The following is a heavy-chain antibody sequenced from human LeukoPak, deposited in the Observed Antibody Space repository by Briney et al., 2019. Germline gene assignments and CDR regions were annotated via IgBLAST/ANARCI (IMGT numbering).Heavy chain of an antibody. CDR2: IKQDGSEK. V-gene: IGHV3-7*01. D-gene: IGHD5-24*01. CDR3: APQGRGDGYNPFNY. J-gene: IGHJ4*02. Sequence: GGSLRLSCAASGFTFSVFGMSWVRQAPGKGLEWVANIKQDGSEKYYVDSVKGRFTISRDNAKNSLYLQMNSLRAEDTAVYYCAPQGRGDGYNPFNYWGQGTLVTVSS. CDR1: GFTFSVFG.